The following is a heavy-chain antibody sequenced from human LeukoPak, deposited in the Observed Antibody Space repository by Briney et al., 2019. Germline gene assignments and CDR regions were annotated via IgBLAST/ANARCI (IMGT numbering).Heavy chain of an antibody. CDR1: GGSISSSSYY. V-gene: IGHV4-39*01. D-gene: IGHD6-19*01. J-gene: IGHJ4*02. CDR3: ARRHSSGWYVIDY. CDR2: ISYSGST. Sequence: SETLSLTCTVSGGSISSSSYYWGWIRQPPGMGLEWIGSISYSGSTYYNPSLKSRVTISVDTSKNQFSLKLSSVTAADTAVYYCARRHSSGWYVIDYCGQGTLVTVSS.